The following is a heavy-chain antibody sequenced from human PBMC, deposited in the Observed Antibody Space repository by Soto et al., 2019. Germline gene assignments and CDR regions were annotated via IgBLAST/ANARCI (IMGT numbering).Heavy chain of an antibody. D-gene: IGHD2-2*02. CDR2: IIPTTDSA. CDR3: ATLVPAPIKLFPRLGWFDP. Sequence: SVKVSCKASGGTFSSETLTWLRQAPGQGLEWMGGIIPTTDSAHYAQKFQGRITITADESASTVYMELSSLRSEDTAVYYCATLVPAPIKLFPRLGWFDPWGQGTLVTVSS. V-gene: IGHV1-69*13. J-gene: IGHJ5*02. CDR1: GGTFSSET.